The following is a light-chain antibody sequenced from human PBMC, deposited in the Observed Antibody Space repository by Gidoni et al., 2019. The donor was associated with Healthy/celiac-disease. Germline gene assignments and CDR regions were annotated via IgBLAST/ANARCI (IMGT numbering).Light chain of an antibody. CDR1: SSDVGSYNL. J-gene: IGLJ2*01. Sequence: QSALTQPASVSGSPGPSITISCPGTSSDVGSYNLVAWSQQHPGKAPKLMIYEVRKRPSWVSNRFSGSKSGNTASLTISGLQAEDEADYYCCSYAGSSTFMVFGGGTKLTVL. V-gene: IGLV2-23*02. CDR2: EVR. CDR3: CSYAGSSTFMV.